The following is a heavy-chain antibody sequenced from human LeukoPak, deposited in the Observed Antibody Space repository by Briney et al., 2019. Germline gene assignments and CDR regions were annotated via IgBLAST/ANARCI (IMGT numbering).Heavy chain of an antibody. Sequence: SETLSLTCTVSGGSISSSSYYWGWIRQPPGKGLEWIGEINHSGSTYYNPSLKSRVTISVDTSKNQFSLKLSSVTAADTAVYYCARVEFGSSWPRGGAFDIWGQGTMVTVSS. V-gene: IGHV4-39*07. D-gene: IGHD6-13*01. CDR2: INHSGST. CDR1: GGSISSSSYY. CDR3: ARVEFGSSWPRGGAFDI. J-gene: IGHJ3*02.